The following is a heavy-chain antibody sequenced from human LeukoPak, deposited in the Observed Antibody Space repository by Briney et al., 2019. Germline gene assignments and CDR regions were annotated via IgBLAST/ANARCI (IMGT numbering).Heavy chain of an antibody. Sequence: ASVKVSCKASGYTFTYYGLNWVRQASGQGLECLGGINTNTGNPTYAQGFTGRFVFSFDTSVSTAYLQISSLKAEDTAIYYCARSRRVVVPSTLNSADYYYYYMDVWGKGTTVTVSS. V-gene: IGHV7-4-1*02. CDR2: INTNTGNP. D-gene: IGHD2-15*01. CDR3: ARSRRVVVPSTLNSADYYYYYMDV. J-gene: IGHJ6*03. CDR1: GYTFTYYG.